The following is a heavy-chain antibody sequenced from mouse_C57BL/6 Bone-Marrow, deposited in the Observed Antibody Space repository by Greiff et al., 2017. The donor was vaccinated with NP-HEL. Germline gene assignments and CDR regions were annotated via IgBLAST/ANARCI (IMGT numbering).Heavy chain of an antibody. V-gene: IGHV1-26*01. Sequence: EVKLQQSGPELVKPGASVKISCKASGYTFTDYYMNWVKQSHGKSLEWIGDINPNNGGTSYNQKFKGKATLTVDKSSSTAYMELRSLTSEDSAVYYCARSLGLRRGYWGQGTTLTVSS. CDR2: INPNNGGT. D-gene: IGHD2-4*01. CDR1: GYTFTDYY. CDR3: ARSLGLRRGY. J-gene: IGHJ2*01.